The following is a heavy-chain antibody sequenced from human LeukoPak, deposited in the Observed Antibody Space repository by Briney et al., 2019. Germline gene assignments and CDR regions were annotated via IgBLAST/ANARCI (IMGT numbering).Heavy chain of an antibody. CDR3: ARVGKQQLPRGDAFDI. Sequence: GGSLRLSCAASGFTLSSYWMHWVRQAPGKGLVWVSRINSDGSSTSYADSVKGRFTISRDNAKNTLYLQMNSLRAEDTAVYYCARVGKQQLPRGDAFDIWGQGTMVTVSS. J-gene: IGHJ3*02. V-gene: IGHV3-74*01. CDR1: GFTLSSYW. CDR2: INSDGSST. D-gene: IGHD6-13*01.